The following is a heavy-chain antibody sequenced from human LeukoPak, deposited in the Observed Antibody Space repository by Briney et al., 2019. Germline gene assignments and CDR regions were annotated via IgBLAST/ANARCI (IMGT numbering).Heavy chain of an antibody. CDR1: GGSISSSSYY. CDR2: IYYSGST. D-gene: IGHD6-13*01. V-gene: IGHV4-39*01. CDR3: ARLHIAAIFDY. Sequence: TASETLSLTCTVSGGSISSSSYYWGWIRQPPGKGLEWIGSIYYSGSTYYNPSLKSRVTISVDTSKNQFSLKLSSVTAADTAVYYCARLHIAAIFDYWGQGTLVTVSS. J-gene: IGHJ4*02.